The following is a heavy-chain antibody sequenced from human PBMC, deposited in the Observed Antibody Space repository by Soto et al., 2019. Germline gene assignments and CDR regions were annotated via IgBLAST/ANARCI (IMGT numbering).Heavy chain of an antibody. CDR3: ARVFRRYYDSSGSEGAFDI. CDR2: IIPIFGTA. D-gene: IGHD3-22*01. Sequence: SVKVSCKASGGTFSSYAISWVRQAPGQGLEWMGGIIPIFGTANYAQKFQGRVTITADESTSTAYMELSSLRSEDTAVYYCARVFRRYYDSSGSEGAFDIWGQGTMVT. V-gene: IGHV1-69*13. J-gene: IGHJ3*02. CDR1: GGTFSSYA.